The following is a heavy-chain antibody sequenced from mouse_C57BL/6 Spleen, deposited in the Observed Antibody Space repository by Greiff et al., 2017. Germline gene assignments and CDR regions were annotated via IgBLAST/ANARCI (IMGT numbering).Heavy chain of an antibody. V-gene: IGHV14-1*01. D-gene: IGHD1-1*01. Sequence: VQLQQSGAELVRPGASVKLSCTASGFNIKDYYMHWVKQRPEQGLEWIGRIDPEDGDTEYDPKFQGKATMTADTSTNTAYLQLSSRTSEDTAVYYCTRVYYGSSWYFDVWGTGTTVTVSS. J-gene: IGHJ1*03. CDR1: GFNIKDYY. CDR2: IDPEDGDT. CDR3: TRVYYGSSWYFDV.